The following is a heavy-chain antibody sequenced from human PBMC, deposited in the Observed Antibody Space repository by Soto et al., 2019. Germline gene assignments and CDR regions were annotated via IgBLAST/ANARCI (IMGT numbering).Heavy chain of an antibody. CDR2: ISGSGGST. J-gene: IGHJ4*02. Sequence: GGSLRLSCGASGFNFSLYPMAWVRQAPGKGLEWVSSISGSGGSTFYADSVKGRFSISRDNSKNTLYLQMDSLRAGGSGVYYCTKSHTFRFCSFTGGDYWGQGTLVTVSS. D-gene: IGHD3-3*01. V-gene: IGHV3-23*01. CDR3: TKSHTFRFCSFTGGDY. CDR1: GFNFSLYP.